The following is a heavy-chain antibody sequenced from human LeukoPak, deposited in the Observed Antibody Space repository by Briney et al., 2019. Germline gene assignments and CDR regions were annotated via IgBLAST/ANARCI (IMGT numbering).Heavy chain of an antibody. J-gene: IGHJ4*02. CDR1: GFTFSSYS. CDR2: ISSSSTI. CDR3: ARPGIAVAHFDY. V-gene: IGHV3-48*02. D-gene: IGHD6-19*01. Sequence: PGGSLRLSCAASGFTFSSYSMNWVRQAPGKGLEWVSYISSSSTIYYADSVKGRFTISRDNAKNSLYLQMNSLRDEDTAVYYCARPGIAVAHFDYWGQGTLVTVSS.